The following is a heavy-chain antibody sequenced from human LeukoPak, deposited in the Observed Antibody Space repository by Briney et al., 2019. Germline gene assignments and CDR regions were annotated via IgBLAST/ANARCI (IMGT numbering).Heavy chain of an antibody. CDR3: ARGDCSGRPGIGFDY. V-gene: IGHV4-59*01. J-gene: IGHJ4*02. D-gene: IGHD1-26*01. CDR1: GGSISSFY. CDR2: FHDSGGT. Sequence: PSETLSLTCTVPGGSISSFYWSWIRQPPGKGLWWIGHFHDSGGTKYNPSLASRVAISVDTSKNQCSLMVSSVTAADTGVYYCARGDCSGRPGIGFDYWGQGTLVTVSS.